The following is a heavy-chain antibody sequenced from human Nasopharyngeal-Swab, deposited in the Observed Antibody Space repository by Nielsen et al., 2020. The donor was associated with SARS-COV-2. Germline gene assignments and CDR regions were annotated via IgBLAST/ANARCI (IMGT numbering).Heavy chain of an antibody. Sequence: GDSLKISCAASGFTLSTYWMHWVRQAPGKGLVWVSRINRDGSSTRYADSVKGRFTISRENAKNTLYLQMNSLRVEDTAVYYCARETAVAGDYYCDYWGQGTLVAVSS. V-gene: IGHV3-74*01. CDR2: INRDGSST. CDR3: ARETAVAGDYYCDY. CDR1: GFTLSTYW. D-gene: IGHD6-19*01. J-gene: IGHJ4*02.